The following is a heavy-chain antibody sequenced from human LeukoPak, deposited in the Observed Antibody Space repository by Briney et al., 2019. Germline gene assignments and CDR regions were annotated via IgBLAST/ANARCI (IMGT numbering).Heavy chain of an antibody. CDR2: VSGSGATT. CDR1: GFSFGGYA. V-gene: IGHV3-23*01. Sequence: GGSLRLSCAASGFSFGGYAMSWVRQAPGKGLEWVSGVSGSGATTYYADPVRGRFIISRDNPDNTLYLQMNSLRAEDTAVYYCVKAYRGYSGSYFDSWGQGTLVTVSS. D-gene: IGHD5-12*01. J-gene: IGHJ4*02. CDR3: VKAYRGYSGSYFDS.